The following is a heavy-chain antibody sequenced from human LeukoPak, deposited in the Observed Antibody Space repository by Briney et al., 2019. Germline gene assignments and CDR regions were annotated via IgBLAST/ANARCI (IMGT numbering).Heavy chain of an antibody. CDR2: IYTSGST. D-gene: IGHD3-10*01. Sequence: SETLSLTCTVSGGSISSYYWSWIRQPPGKGLEWIGRIYTSGSTNYNPSLKSRVTISVDTSKNQFSLKLSSVTAADTAVYYCARDLITMVRGVTDAFDIWGQGTMVTVSS. J-gene: IGHJ3*02. V-gene: IGHV4-4*07. CDR1: GGSISSYY. CDR3: ARDLITMVRGVTDAFDI.